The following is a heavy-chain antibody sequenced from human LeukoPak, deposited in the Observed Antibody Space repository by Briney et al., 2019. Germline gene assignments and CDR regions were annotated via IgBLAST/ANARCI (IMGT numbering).Heavy chain of an antibody. V-gene: IGHV4-61*02. CDR1: GGSISSGSHY. Sequence: PSQTLSLTCTVSGGSISSGSHYWSWIRQPAGKGLEWIGRIYTSGSTNYNPSLKSRVTISVDTSKNQFSLKLSSVTAADTAVYYCARDPCPKDSSGCGDWGQGTLVTVSS. J-gene: IGHJ4*02. CDR3: ARDPCPKDSSGCGD. CDR2: IYTSGST. D-gene: IGHD6-19*01.